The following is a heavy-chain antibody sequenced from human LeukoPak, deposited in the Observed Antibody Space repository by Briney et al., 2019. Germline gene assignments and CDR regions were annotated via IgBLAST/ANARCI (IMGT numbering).Heavy chain of an antibody. CDR2: IGTAGDT. D-gene: IGHD2-15*01. J-gene: IGHJ6*03. Sequence: GGSLRLSCAASGFTFSSYDMHWVRQPTGKGLEWVSAIGTAGDTYYSDSVKGRLTISREDAKNSLYLQMNSLRAEDTAVYYCAKDGQRGYCSGGSCYYYYYYMDVWGKGTTVTISS. V-gene: IGHV3-13*01. CDR1: GFTFSSYD. CDR3: AKDGQRGYCSGGSCYYYYYYMDV.